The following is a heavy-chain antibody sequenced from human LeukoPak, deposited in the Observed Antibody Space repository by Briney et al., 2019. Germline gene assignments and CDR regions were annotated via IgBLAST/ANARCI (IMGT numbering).Heavy chain of an antibody. CDR2: IYYSEST. J-gene: IGHJ4*02. CDR1: GGSISSGSYY. Sequence: PSETLSLTCTVSGGSISSGSYYWGWIRQPPGKGLEWIGSIYYSESTYYNPSLKSRVTISVDTSKNQFSLKLSSVTAADTAVYYCASPHHVDTAMVRDYWGQGTLVTVSS. CDR3: ASPHHVDTAMVRDY. V-gene: IGHV4-39*07. D-gene: IGHD5-18*01.